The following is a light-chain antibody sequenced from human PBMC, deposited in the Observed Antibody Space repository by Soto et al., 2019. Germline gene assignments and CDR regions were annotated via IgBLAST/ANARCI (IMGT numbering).Light chain of an antibody. Sequence: DIQMTQSPSSLSASVGDRVTITCRASQNISCYLKWFQQKPGKAPKLLIYAASSLQSGVPSRFSGSGSGTDFTLTISSLQPEDFATYYCQQSYSTPPYTVGQGTKLEIK. CDR2: AAS. J-gene: IGKJ2*01. V-gene: IGKV1-39*01. CDR3: QQSYSTPPYT. CDR1: QNISCY.